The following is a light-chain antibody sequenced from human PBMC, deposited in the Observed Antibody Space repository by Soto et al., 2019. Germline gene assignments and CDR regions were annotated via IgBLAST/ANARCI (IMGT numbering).Light chain of an antibody. Sequence: EIGMTQSPATLSVSPGERATLSCRASQSVSNNLAWYQQKPGQAPRLLIYVASTRATGIPARFSGSGSGTEFTLTISSLQSEDFAVYYCQQYNNWPPYTFGQGNKLQIK. CDR3: QQYNNWPPYT. J-gene: IGKJ2*01. CDR2: VAS. V-gene: IGKV3-15*01. CDR1: QSVSNN.